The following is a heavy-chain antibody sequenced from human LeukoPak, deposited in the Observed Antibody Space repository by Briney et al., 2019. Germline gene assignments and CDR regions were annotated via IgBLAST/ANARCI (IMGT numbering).Heavy chain of an antibody. CDR3: AKGSGGYYSGDY. V-gene: IGHV3-23*01. J-gene: IGHJ4*02. D-gene: IGHD3-22*01. CDR1: GFTFSSYA. Sequence: GSLRLSCAASGFTFSSYAMSWVRQAPGKGLEWVSAISGSGGSTYYADSVKGRFTISRDNSKNTLYLQMNSLRAEDTAVYYCAKGSGGYYSGDYWGQGTLVTVSS. CDR2: ISGSGGST.